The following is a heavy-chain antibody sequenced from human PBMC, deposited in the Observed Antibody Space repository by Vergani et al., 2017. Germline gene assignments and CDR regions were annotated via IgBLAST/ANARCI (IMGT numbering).Heavy chain of an antibody. CDR1: GFTFSSYS. J-gene: IGHJ4*02. CDR3: ATPERTNPYYYESLFDY. D-gene: IGHD3-22*01. CDR2: ISSSSSYI. Sequence: EVQLVESGGGLVKPGGSLRLSCAASGFTFSSYSMNWVRQAPGKGLEWVSSISSSSSYIYYADSVKGRFTISRDNAKNSLYLQMNSLRAEETAVYYCATPERTNPYYYESLFDYWGQGTLVTVSS. V-gene: IGHV3-21*01.